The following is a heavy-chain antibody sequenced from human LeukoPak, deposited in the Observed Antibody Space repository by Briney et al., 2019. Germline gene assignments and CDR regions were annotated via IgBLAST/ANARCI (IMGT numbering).Heavy chain of an antibody. V-gene: IGHV3-9*01. Sequence: GGSLRLSCAASGFTFDDYAMHWVRQAPGKGLEWVSGISWNSGSIDYADSVKGRFTISRDNAKNSLYLQMNSLRAEDTAVYYCARSGPLVATDAFDIWGQGTMVTVSS. J-gene: IGHJ3*02. CDR2: ISWNSGSI. CDR1: GFTFDDYA. CDR3: ARSGPLVATDAFDI. D-gene: IGHD5-12*01.